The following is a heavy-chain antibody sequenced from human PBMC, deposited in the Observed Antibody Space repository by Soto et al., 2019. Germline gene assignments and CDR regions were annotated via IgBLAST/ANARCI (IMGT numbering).Heavy chain of an antibody. CDR3: VRGGYSSSWERLDP. Sequence: GGSLRLSCAASGSSFPNYPMHWVRQTPDKGLEWLAVISHNGVTKNSADSVKGRFSISRDNSRNRLYLDMNSLRTEDTAMYYCVRGGYSSSWERLDPWGQGTLVTVSS. V-gene: IGHV3-30-3*01. CDR1: GSSFPNYP. CDR2: ISHNGVTK. D-gene: IGHD4-4*01. J-gene: IGHJ5*02.